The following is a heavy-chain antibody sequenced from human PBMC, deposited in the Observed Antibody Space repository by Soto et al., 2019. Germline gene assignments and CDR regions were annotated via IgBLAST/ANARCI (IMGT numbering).Heavy chain of an antibody. Sequence: EVQLVESGGGLVKPGGSLRLSCAASGFTFSNAWMNWVRQAPGKGLEWVGRIKSKTDGGTTDYAAPVKGRFTISRDDSENTLYLQMNSLKTEDPAVYYCTRDLRLWFGELRWVDPWGQGTLVTVSS. V-gene: IGHV3-15*07. CDR1: GFTFSNAW. CDR3: TRDLRLWFGELRWVDP. D-gene: IGHD3-10*01. CDR2: IKSKTDGGTT. J-gene: IGHJ5*02.